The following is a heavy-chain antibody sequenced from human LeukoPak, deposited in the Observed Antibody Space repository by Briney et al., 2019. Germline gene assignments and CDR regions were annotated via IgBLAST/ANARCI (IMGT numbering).Heavy chain of an antibody. CDR3: ARPRWLQFGPHDS. V-gene: IGHV3-7*01. CDR1: GFTLGTFW. Sequence: GGSLRLSCVASGFTLGTFWMIWVRQAPGKGLEWVANIKQDESEKYYVDSVKGRFTISRDNAKNTLYLQMSNLRGEDTAVYYCARPRWLQFGPHDSWGQGTLVTVSS. D-gene: IGHD6-19*01. CDR2: IKQDESEK. J-gene: IGHJ4*02.